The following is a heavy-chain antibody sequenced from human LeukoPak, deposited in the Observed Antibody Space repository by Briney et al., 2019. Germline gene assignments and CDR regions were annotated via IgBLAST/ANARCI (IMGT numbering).Heavy chain of an antibody. D-gene: IGHD3-3*02. V-gene: IGHV3-21*01. CDR2: ISSSSSYI. CDR3: ARLGFFGGGDY. J-gene: IGHJ4*02. CDR1: GFTFSSYS. Sequence: GGSLRLSCAASGFTFSSYSMNWVRQAPGKGLEWVSSISSSSSYIYYADSVKGRFTISRDNAKNSLYLQMNSPRAEDTAVYYCARLGFFGGGDYWGQGTLVTVSS.